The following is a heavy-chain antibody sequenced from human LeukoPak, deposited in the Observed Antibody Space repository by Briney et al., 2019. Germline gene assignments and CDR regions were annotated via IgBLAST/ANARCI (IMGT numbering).Heavy chain of an antibody. J-gene: IGHJ4*02. Sequence: SETLSLTCAVYGGSFSGYYWSWIRQPPGKGLEWIGEINHSGSTNYNPSLKSRVTISLDTSKNQFSLKLSSVSAEDTALYYCARERLGGSYYRPVDYWGQGTLVTVSS. V-gene: IGHV4-34*01. CDR3: ARERLGGSYYRPVDY. CDR1: GGSFSGYY. CDR2: INHSGST. D-gene: IGHD1-26*01.